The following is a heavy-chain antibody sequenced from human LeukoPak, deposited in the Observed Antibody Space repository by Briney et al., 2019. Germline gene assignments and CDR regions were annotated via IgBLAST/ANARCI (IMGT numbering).Heavy chain of an antibody. CDR1: GYTFTTYA. CDR3: ARGDYGDYVFDY. J-gene: IGHJ4*02. D-gene: IGHD4-17*01. V-gene: IGHV1-3*03. Sequence: ASVKVSCKASGYTFTTYAMHWVRQAPGQRLEWMGWINAGNGNTKYSQDFQGRVTITRDTSASTAYMELSSLRSEDMAIYYCARGDYGDYVFDYWGQGTLVTVSS. CDR2: INAGNGNT.